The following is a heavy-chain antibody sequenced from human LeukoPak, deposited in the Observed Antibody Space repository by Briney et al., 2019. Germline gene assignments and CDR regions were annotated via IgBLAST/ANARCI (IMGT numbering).Heavy chain of an antibody. D-gene: IGHD5-18*01. V-gene: IGHV3-74*01. CDR3: ARVAYSYVGDY. Sequence: GGSLRLSCAASAFIFSSYWMYWVRQAPGKGLVWVSRINVDGTSTTYADSVKGRFTISRDNAKNTLYLQMNSLRAEDTAVYYCARVAYSYVGDYWGQGTLVTVSS. CDR2: INVDGTST. CDR1: AFIFSSYW. J-gene: IGHJ4*02.